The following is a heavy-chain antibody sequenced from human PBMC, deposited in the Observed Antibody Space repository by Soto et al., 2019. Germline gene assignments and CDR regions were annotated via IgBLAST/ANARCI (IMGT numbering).Heavy chain of an antibody. D-gene: IGHD6-13*01. CDR2: ISWNGGTI. CDR3: ARDLVAAAADY. V-gene: IGHV3-9*01. Sequence: EVQLVESGGGLVQPGRSLRLSCAASGFTFQNYAMHWVRLVPGKGLEWVSGISWNGGTIGYADSVKGRFTISRDNAKNSLYLQMNSLRAEDTAVYYCARDLVAAAADYWGQGTLVNVSS. CDR1: GFTFQNYA. J-gene: IGHJ4*02.